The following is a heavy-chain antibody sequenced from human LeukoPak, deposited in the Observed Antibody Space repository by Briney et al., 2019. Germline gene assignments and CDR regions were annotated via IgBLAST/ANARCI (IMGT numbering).Heavy chain of an antibody. J-gene: IGHJ4*02. V-gene: IGHV3-30-3*01. D-gene: IGHD4-17*01. Sequence: PGGSLRLSCAASGFTFSSYAMHWVRRAPGKGLEWVAVISYDGSNKYYADSVKGRFTISRDNAKNSLYLQMNSLRAEDTAVYYCARAPYGVKGYFDYWGQGTLVTVSS. CDR1: GFTFSSYA. CDR2: ISYDGSNK. CDR3: ARAPYGVKGYFDY.